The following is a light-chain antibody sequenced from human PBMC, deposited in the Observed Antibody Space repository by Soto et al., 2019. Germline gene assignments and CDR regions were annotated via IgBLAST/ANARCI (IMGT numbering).Light chain of an antibody. V-gene: IGKV1-27*01. CDR3: QKYTNVPA. CDR2: AAS. CDR1: QGISNY. Sequence: DLQMTQSPSSLSASVGDRVTITCRASQGISNYLAWYQQIPGKAPKLLISAASTLQSGVPSRFSGSGSGTDFTLTISSLQPEDVATYYCQKYTNVPAFGGGTKVEIK. J-gene: IGKJ4*01.